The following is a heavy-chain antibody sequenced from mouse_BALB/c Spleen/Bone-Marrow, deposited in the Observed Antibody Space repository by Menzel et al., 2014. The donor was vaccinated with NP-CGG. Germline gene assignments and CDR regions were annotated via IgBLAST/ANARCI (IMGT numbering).Heavy chain of an antibody. CDR2: IDPATGNT. Sequence: VQLQQSVADLVNPGASVKMSCTASGFSIQDTYMHWVKQRPEQGLEWIGRIDPATGNTKYDPKFQGKATITADTSSNTAFLQLSSLTSEDTALYSCSHHGNNVPYAMDYWGQGTSVSASS. CDR3: SHHGNNVPYAMDY. V-gene: IGHV14-3*02. D-gene: IGHD2-1*01. CDR1: GFSIQDTY. J-gene: IGHJ4*01.